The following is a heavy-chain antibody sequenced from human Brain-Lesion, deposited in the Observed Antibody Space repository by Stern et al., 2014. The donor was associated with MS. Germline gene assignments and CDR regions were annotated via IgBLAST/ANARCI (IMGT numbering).Heavy chain of an antibody. CDR1: GFTFSNYW. CDR2: VNNDGRRT. D-gene: IGHD3-10*01. CDR3: ARGERWFDS. J-gene: IGHJ5*01. Sequence: EVQLEESGGGLVQPGGSLRLSCAASGFTFSNYWMHWDRQAPGKGLVWVSRVNNDGRRTSYADSVKGRFTMSRDNAKNTLYLQMNSLRVEDTAIYYCARGERWFDSWGQGTLVTVSS. V-gene: IGHV3-74*02.